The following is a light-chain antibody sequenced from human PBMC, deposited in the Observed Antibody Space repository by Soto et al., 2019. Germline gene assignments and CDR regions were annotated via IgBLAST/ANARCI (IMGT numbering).Light chain of an antibody. V-gene: IGKV1-5*03. CDR2: EAS. Sequence: DIQMTQSPSTLSASVGDRVTITCRASQSINNWLAWYQQKPGKAPKLLIYEASSLLSGVPSRFSGSGSGTEFTLTISSLQPDDFADYYCQQYDSDSSTFGQGXKL. CDR1: QSINNW. CDR3: QQYDSDSST. J-gene: IGKJ2*01.